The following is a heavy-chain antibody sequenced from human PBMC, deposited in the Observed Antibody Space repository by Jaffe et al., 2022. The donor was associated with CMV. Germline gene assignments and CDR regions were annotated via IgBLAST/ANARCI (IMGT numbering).Heavy chain of an antibody. D-gene: IGHD5-18*01. CDR1: EFTLGDYY. CDR3: ARVAGSAGAMDVYYYFTGLDV. V-gene: IGHV3-11*01. CDR2: ISYSGDTK. J-gene: IGHJ6*02. Sequence: QVQLVESGGGLVKPGGSLRLSCAASEFTLGDYYMSWIRQAPGKGLEWVSHISYSGDTKYYADSVKGRFTVSRDNAKSSLYLQMNSLRVEDSAVYYCARVAGSAGAMDVYYYFTGLDVWGQGTTVTVSS.